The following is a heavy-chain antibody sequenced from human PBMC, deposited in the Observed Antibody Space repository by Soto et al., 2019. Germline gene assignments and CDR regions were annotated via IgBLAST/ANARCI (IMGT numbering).Heavy chain of an antibody. V-gene: IGHV1-18*01. CDR2: ISAYNGNT. CDR3: ARDHGDGSGSYYYYYYGMDV. CDR1: GYTFTSYG. J-gene: IGHJ6*02. D-gene: IGHD3-10*01. Sequence: ASVKVSCKASGYTFTSYGISWVRQAPGQGLEWMGWISAYNGNTNYAQKLQGRVTMTTDTSTSTAYMELRSLRSDDRAVYYCARDHGDGSGSYYYYYYGMDVWGQGTTVTVSS.